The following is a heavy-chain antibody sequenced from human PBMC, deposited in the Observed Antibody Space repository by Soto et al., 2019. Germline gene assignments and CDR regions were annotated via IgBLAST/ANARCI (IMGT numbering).Heavy chain of an antibody. Sequence: EVQLVESGGGLVQPGGSLRLSCAASGFTVSSNYMSWVRQAPGKGLEWVSVIYSGGSTYYADSVKGRFTISRHNSKNTLYLQMNSLRAEDTAVYYCARTRGDYPPGHWYFDLWGRGTLVTVSS. CDR3: ARTRGDYPPGHWYFDL. CDR2: IYSGGST. CDR1: GFTVSSNY. V-gene: IGHV3-53*04. D-gene: IGHD4-17*01. J-gene: IGHJ2*01.